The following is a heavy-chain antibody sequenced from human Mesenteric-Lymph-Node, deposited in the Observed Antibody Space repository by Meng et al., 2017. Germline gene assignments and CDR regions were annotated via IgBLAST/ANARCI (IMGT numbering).Heavy chain of an antibody. CDR2: IKQDGSEE. CDR1: GFTFSTAW. J-gene: IGHJ6*02. V-gene: IGHV3-7*01. Sequence: GGSLRLSCAASGFTFSTAWMSWVRQSPGKGLEWVANIKQDGSEEYYVDSVKGRFTISRDNAKKSLYLQMNSLRAEDTAVFYCARSLVPWYGYYGLDVWGQGTTVTVSS. D-gene: IGHD3-10*01. CDR3: ARSLVPWYGYYGLDV.